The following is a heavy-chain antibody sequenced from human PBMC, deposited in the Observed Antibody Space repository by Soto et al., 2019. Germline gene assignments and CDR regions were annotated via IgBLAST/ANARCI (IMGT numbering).Heavy chain of an antibody. CDR1: GFTFSSYG. CDR2: IWYDGSNK. D-gene: IGHD3-9*01. V-gene: IGHV3-33*01. J-gene: IGHJ6*02. Sequence: QVQLVESGGGVVQPGRSLRLSCAASGFTFSSYGMPWVRQAPGKGLEWVAVIWYDGSNKYYADSVKGRFTISRDNSKNSLYLKMNSLRAEDTAVYYCARDEIERDWLLYGMDVWGQGTTVTVSS. CDR3: ARDEIERDWLLYGMDV.